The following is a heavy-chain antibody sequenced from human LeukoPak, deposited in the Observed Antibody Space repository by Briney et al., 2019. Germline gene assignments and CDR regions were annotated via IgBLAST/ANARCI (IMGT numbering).Heavy chain of an antibody. J-gene: IGHJ4*02. V-gene: IGHV3-7*01. D-gene: IGHD3-22*01. CDR1: GFTFSSYW. Sequence: GGSLRLSCAASGFTFSSYWMSWVRQAPGKGLEWVANIKQDGSEKYYVDSVKGRFTVSRDNAKNSQYLQMNSLRAEDTAVYYCAREVAYYYDSSGYYLDYWGQGTLVTVSS. CDR2: IKQDGSEK. CDR3: AREVAYYYDSSGYYLDY.